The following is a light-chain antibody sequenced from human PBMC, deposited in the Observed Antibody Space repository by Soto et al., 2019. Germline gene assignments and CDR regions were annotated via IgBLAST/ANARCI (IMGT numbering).Light chain of an antibody. CDR2: DVS. V-gene: IGLV2-14*03. CDR3: SSYTSSSTLV. J-gene: IGLJ2*01. CDR1: SSDVGGYEF. Sequence: QSVLTQPASVSGSPGQSITISCTGTSSDVGGYEFVSWYQQQPGKAPKLMIYDVSNRPSGVSNRFSGSKSGNTASLTISGLQAEDEADYYCSSYTSSSTLVFGGGTQLTVL.